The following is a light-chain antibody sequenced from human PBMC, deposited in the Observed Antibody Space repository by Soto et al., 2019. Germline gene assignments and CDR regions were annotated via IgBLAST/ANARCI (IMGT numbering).Light chain of an antibody. CDR2: EVN. J-gene: IGLJ3*02. V-gene: IGLV2-14*01. CDR3: TSYTSSSTPWV. Sequence: QSALTRPASVSGSPGQSITISCTGTSSDVGAYDYVSWFQQHPGKAPKLMIYEVNNRPSGISNRFSGSKSGNTASLTISGLQAEDEADYHCTSYTSSSTPWVFGGGTKLTVL. CDR1: SSDVGAYDY.